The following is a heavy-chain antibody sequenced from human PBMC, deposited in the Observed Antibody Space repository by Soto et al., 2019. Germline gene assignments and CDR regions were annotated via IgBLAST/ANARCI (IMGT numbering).Heavy chain of an antibody. V-gene: IGHV3-48*03. Sequence: GGSLRLSCAASGFTFSSYEMNWVRQAPGKGREWVSYISSSGSTIYYADSVKGRFTISRDNAKNSLYLQMNSLRAEYTAVYYCARVTVRGSYFDYWGQGTLVTVSS. D-gene: IGHD4-17*01. CDR1: GFTFSSYE. CDR3: ARVTVRGSYFDY. J-gene: IGHJ4*02. CDR2: ISSSGSTI.